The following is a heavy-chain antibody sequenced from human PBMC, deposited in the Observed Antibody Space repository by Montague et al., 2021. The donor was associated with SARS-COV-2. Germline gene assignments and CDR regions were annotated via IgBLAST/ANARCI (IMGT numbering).Heavy chain of an antibody. D-gene: IGHD3-9*01. J-gene: IGHJ6*02. Sequence: PALVKPTQTLTLTCTFSGFSLSTSGMCVSWIRQPPGKALEWLARIDWDDDKYYSTSLKTRLTISKETSKNQVVLTMTNMDPVDTATYYCARRTYYILTGYDSGMDVWGQGTTVTVSS. CDR1: GFSLSTSGMC. V-gene: IGHV2-70*11. CDR2: IDWDDDK. CDR3: ARRTYYILTGYDSGMDV.